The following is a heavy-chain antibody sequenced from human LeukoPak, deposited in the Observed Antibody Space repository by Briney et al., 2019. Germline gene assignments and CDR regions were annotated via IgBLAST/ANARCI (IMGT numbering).Heavy chain of an antibody. CDR1: GGSISSYY. J-gene: IGHJ3*02. CDR3: ARGPYCGGDCYSTAFDI. D-gene: IGHD2-21*02. CDR2: TYYSGST. Sequence: SETLSLTCTVSGGSISSYYWSWIRQPPGKGLECIGYTYYSGSTNYNPALKSRVTISIDTSENQFSLKLSSVAAADTAVYYCARGPYCGGDCYSTAFDIWGQGTMVTVSS. V-gene: IGHV4-59*01.